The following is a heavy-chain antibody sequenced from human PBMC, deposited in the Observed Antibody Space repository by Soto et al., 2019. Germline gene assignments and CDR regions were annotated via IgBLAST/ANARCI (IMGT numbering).Heavy chain of an antibody. CDR1: GFTFDDHA. V-gene: IGHV3-9*01. D-gene: IGHD3-10*01. CDR3: AKVLYGSGSYGPLFDY. J-gene: IGHJ4*02. Sequence: GGSMRLPRAAFGFTFDDHAMHWVRQAPGKGLEWVSGISWNSGSIGYADSVKGRFTISRDNAKNSLYLQMNSLRAEDTALYYCAKVLYGSGSYGPLFDYWGQGTLVTVSS. CDR2: ISWNSGSI.